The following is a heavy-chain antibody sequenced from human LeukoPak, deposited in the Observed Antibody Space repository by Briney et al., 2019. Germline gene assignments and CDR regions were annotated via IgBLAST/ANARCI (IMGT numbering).Heavy chain of an antibody. V-gene: IGHV3-21*06. D-gene: IGHD4-17*01. CDR3: ARDRKGRTYGDPYWFFDL. J-gene: IGHJ2*01. CDR2: ISSSSSSI. CDR1: GFTFSSYS. Sequence: GGPLRLSCAASGFTFSSYSMNWVRQAPGKGLDWVSSISSSSSSIYYADSMKGRFTISRDNVKNLLFLQMNSLRAEDTAIYYCARDRKGRTYGDPYWFFDLWGRGTLVSVSS.